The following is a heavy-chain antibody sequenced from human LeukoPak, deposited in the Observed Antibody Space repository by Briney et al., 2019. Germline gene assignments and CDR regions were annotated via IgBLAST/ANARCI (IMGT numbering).Heavy chain of an antibody. D-gene: IGHD5-18*01. CDR3: APRGDIEHSYGYGKWFDP. J-gene: IGHJ5*02. CDR1: GGSFSGYY. V-gene: IGHV4-34*01. CDR2: INHSGST. Sequence: KPSETLSLTCAVYGGSFSGYYWSWIRQPPGKGLEWIGEINHSGSTNYNASLKSRVTISVDTSKNQFSLRLSSVTAADTAMYYCAPRGDIEHSYGYGKWFDPWGQGTRVTVSS.